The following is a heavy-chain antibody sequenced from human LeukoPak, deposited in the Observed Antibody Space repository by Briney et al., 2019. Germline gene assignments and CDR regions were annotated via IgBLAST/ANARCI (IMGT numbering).Heavy chain of an antibody. V-gene: IGHV4-39*01. Sequence: PSETLPLTCSVSGDSIGSGPYYWSWIRQSPGKGLEWIGTIYYTRNTYYNSSLKSRVTISIDTSKNQFSLKLSSVTAADTAIYYCARRDNSDSSGYFDHWGQGTLVTVSS. CDR1: GDSIGSGPYY. J-gene: IGHJ4*02. CDR2: IYYTRNT. CDR3: ARRDNSDSSGYFDH. D-gene: IGHD3-22*01.